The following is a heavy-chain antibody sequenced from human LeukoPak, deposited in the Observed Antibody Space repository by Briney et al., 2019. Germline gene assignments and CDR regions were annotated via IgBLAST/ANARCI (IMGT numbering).Heavy chain of an antibody. CDR1: GYTFTSYD. V-gene: IGHV1-8*01. Sequence: ASVKVSCKASGYTFTSYDINWVRQATGQGLEWMGWMNPNSGNTGYAQKFQGRVTMTRNTSISTAYMELSSLRSEDTAVYYCATDLTTVVTPVDYWGQGTLVTVSS. J-gene: IGHJ4*02. D-gene: IGHD4-23*01. CDR2: MNPNSGNT. CDR3: ATDLTTVVTPVDY.